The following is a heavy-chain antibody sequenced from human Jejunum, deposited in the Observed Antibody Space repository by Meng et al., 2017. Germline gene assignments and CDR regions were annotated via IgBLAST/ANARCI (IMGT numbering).Heavy chain of an antibody. CDR3: ARDTAGFGP. CDR1: GGSISAAGYY. V-gene: IGHV4-39*06. D-gene: IGHD6-13*01. CDR2: IFYSGTT. J-gene: IGHJ5*02. Sequence: ESGQGMLKPSVTLSPTCAVSGGSISAAGYYWGLIRPSPGKGLEWMGSIFYSGTTYYNQSLKSRVTISIDTSKNQFTLKMNSVTAADTDVYYCARDTAGFGPWGQGTLVTVSS.